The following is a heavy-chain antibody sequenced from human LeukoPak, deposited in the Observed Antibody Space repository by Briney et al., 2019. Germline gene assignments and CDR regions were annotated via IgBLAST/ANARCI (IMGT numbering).Heavy chain of an antibody. CDR1: GYIFTGYY. V-gene: IGHV1-2*02. CDR3: ARGTTPRGGDFDY. D-gene: IGHD2-15*01. J-gene: IGHJ4*02. CDR2: SNPNTGGT. Sequence: GASVKVSCKASGYIFTGYYIHWVRQAPGQGLEWMGWSNPNTGGTNFAQKFQGRGTITRDTSISTAYMDLSSLRSGDTAVYYCARGTTPRGGDFDYWGQGTLLTVSS.